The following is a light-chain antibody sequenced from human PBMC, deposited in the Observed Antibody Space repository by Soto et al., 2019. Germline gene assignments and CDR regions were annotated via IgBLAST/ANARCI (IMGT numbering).Light chain of an antibody. Sequence: QTVVTQEPSFSVSPGGTVTITCGLSSGSVSTSYYPTWYQQTPGQAPRTLIYSTNTRSSGVPDRFSGSILENKAALTITGAQADDESHYYCILYMGSGIWVFGGGTKLTVL. CDR1: SGSVSTSYY. J-gene: IGLJ3*02. CDR3: ILYMGSGIWV. V-gene: IGLV8-61*01. CDR2: STN.